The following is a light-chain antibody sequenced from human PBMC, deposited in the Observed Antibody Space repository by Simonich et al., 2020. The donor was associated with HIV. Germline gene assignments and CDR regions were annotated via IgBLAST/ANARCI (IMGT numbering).Light chain of an antibody. CDR2: GAS. CDR1: QSVSSS. Sequence: DIVMTQSPATLSVSPGEGVTLSCRASQSVSSSLSWYQQKPGQAPRLLIYGASTRATGIPARFSGSGSGTEFTLTISSLQSEDFAVYYCQQYGSSRGTFGQGTRLEIK. CDR3: QQYGSSRGT. J-gene: IGKJ5*01. V-gene: IGKV3-15*01.